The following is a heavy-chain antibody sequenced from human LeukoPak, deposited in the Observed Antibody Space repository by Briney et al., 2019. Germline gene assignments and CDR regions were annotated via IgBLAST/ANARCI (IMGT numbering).Heavy chain of an antibody. Sequence: SETLSLTCAVYGGSFSGYYWGWIRQPPGKGLEWIGSIYYSGSTYYNPSLKSRVTISVDTSKNQFSLKLSSVTAADTAVYYCARVDYYDSSGYHPYFDYWGQGTLVTVSS. CDR2: IYYSGST. V-gene: IGHV4-34*01. CDR3: ARVDYYDSSGYHPYFDY. J-gene: IGHJ4*02. CDR1: GGSFSGYY. D-gene: IGHD3-22*01.